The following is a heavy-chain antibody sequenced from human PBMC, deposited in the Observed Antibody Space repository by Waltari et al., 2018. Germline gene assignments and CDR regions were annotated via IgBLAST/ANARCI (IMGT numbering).Heavy chain of an antibody. J-gene: IGHJ4*02. CDR3: ARGGGYNWNDGLFDY. CDR1: GLTFSSYS. V-gene: IGHV3-48*01. Sequence: EVQLVESGGGLVQPGGSLRLSCAASGLTFSSYSMNWVRQAPGKGLEWVSYISSSSSTIYYADAVKGRFTISRDNAKNSLYLQMNSLRAEDTAVYYCARGGGYNWNDGLFDYWGQGTLVTVSS. CDR2: ISSSSSTI. D-gene: IGHD1-20*01.